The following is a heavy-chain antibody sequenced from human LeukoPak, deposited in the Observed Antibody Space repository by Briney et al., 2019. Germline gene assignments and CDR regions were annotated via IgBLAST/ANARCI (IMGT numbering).Heavy chain of an antibody. CDR1: GGSISNYY. V-gene: IGHV4-59*08. CDR3: ARVKGYYQNWFDP. J-gene: IGHJ5*02. D-gene: IGHD1-26*01. CDR2: IYYSGTT. Sequence: SETLSLTCTVSGGSISNYYWSWVRQPPGKGLEWIGHIYYSGTTNYSPSLKSRVTISVDTSRNQFSLKLNSVTATDTAVYYCARVKGYYQNWFDPWGQGTLVTVSS.